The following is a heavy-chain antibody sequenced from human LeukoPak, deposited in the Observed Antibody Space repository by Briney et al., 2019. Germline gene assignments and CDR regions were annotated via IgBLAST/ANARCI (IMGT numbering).Heavy chain of an antibody. CDR3: ARDRYCTNGVCPVYYYGMDV. V-gene: IGHV1-18*01. Sequence: ASVKVSCKASGYTFTSYGISWVRQAPGQGLEWMGWISAYNGNTNYAQKLQGRVTMTTDTSTSTAYMELRSLRSDDTAVYYCARDRYCTNGVCPVYYYGMDVWGQGTTVTASS. CDR2: ISAYNGNT. CDR1: GYTFTSYG. D-gene: IGHD2-8*01. J-gene: IGHJ6*02.